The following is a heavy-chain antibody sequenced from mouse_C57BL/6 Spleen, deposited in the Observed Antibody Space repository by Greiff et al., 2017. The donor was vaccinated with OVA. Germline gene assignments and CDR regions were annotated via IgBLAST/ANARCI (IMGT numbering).Heavy chain of an antibody. Sequence: EVKLVESGGGLVKPGGSLKLSCAASGFTFSSYAMSWVRQTPDKRLEWVATISDGGSYTYYPDNVKGRFTISRDNAKTNLYLQMSHLKSEDTAMYYCARGDYYGSSYGAMDYWGQGTSVTVSS. V-gene: IGHV5-4*03. CDR1: GFTFSSYA. D-gene: IGHD1-1*01. CDR2: ISDGGSYT. J-gene: IGHJ4*01. CDR3: ARGDYYGSSYGAMDY.